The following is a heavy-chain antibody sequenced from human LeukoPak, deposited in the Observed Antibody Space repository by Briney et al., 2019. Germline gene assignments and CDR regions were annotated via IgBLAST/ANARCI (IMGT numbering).Heavy chain of an antibody. CDR2: INHSGST. CDR3: ARSSPLRPMVV. J-gene: IGHJ6*03. Sequence: PSETLSLTCDVSGGSFSGYYWSWIRQPPGKGLEWIGEINHSGSTNYNPSLKSRGTISVDTSKNQFSLKLSSVTAADTAVYYRARSSPLRPMVVWGKGTTVTVSS. CDR1: GGSFSGYY. V-gene: IGHV4-34*01. D-gene: IGHD3-16*01.